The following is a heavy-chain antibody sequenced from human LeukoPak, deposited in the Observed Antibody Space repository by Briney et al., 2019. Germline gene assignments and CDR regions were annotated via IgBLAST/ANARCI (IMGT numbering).Heavy chain of an antibody. D-gene: IGHD4-11*01. CDR1: GGSISSSSYY. CDR2: IYYSGSA. CDR3: ARDPLYSNLDY. V-gene: IGHV4-39*07. J-gene: IGHJ4*02. Sequence: SETLSLTCTVSGGSISSSSYYWGWIRQPPGKGLEWIGSIYYSGSAYYNPSLKSRVTISVDTSKNQFSLKLSSVTAADTAVYYCARDPLYSNLDYWGQGTLVTVSS.